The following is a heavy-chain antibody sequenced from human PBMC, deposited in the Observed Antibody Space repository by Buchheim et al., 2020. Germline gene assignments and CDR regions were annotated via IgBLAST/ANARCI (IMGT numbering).Heavy chain of an antibody. V-gene: IGHV3-11*01. D-gene: IGHD3-9*01. CDR1: GFTFSDYY. J-gene: IGHJ4*02. CDR2: TNTGGADI. CDR3: ARGRRYFDY. Sequence: QVQLVESGGGLVEPGGSLTLSCAASGFTFSDYYMVWIRQAPGKGLEWVSFTNTGGADIFYADSVKGRFTISRDNDKNSLYLRMNSLRVEDTAVYYCARGRRYFDYWGQG.